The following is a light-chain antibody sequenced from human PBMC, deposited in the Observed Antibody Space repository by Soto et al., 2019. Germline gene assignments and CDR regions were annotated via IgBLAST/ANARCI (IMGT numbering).Light chain of an antibody. V-gene: IGKV3-20*01. J-gene: IGKJ4*01. Sequence: EIVLTQSPGTLSLSPGKRATLSCRASQSVSSSYLAWYQQKPGQAPRLLIYGASSRATGIPDRFSGSGSGTDFTLTISRLEPEDFAVYYCQQYGSSPLTVGGGTKVEIK. CDR3: QQYGSSPLT. CDR1: QSVSSSY. CDR2: GAS.